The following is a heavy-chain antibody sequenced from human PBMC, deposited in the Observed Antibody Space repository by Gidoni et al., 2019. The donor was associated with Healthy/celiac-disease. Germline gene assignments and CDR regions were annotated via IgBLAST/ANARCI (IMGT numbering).Heavy chain of an antibody. CDR1: GFPFSSYE. CDR3: ARETRLTYDFWSGYPHYFDY. J-gene: IGHJ4*02. Sequence: EVQLVESGGGLVQPGWSLRLSCAASGFPFSSYEMNWVRKDPGKGIEWVSYISSSGSTIYYADSVKVRFTISRDNAKNSLYLQMNSLRAEDTSVYYCARETRLTYDFWSGYPHYFDYWGQGTLVTVSS. CDR2: ISSSGSTI. V-gene: IGHV3-48*03. D-gene: IGHD3-3*01.